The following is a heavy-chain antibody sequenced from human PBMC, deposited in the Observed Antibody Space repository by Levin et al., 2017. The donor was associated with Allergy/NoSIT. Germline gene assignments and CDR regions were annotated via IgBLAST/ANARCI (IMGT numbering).Heavy chain of an antibody. D-gene: IGHD3-22*01. V-gene: IGHV1-69*01. J-gene: IGHJ5*02. CDR2: IIPIFGTA. Sequence: KISCKASGGTFSSYAISWVRQAPGQGLEWMGGIIPIFGTANYAQKFQGRVTITADESTSTAYMELSSLRSEDTAVYYCARAGDSSGYYYGWFDPWGQGTLVTVSS. CDR1: GGTFSSYA. CDR3: ARAGDSSGYYYGWFDP.